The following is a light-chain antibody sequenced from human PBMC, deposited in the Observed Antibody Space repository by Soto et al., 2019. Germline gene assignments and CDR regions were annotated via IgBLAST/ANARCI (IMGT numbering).Light chain of an antibody. CDR3: SSFTTTNTWV. J-gene: IGLJ3*02. CDR1: SSDVASYNF. CDR2: EVT. V-gene: IGLV2-14*01. Sequence: QSALTQPASVSGSPGQSITMSCTGTSSDVASYNFVSWFQLHPGKAPKLMIYEVTNRPSGVSYRFSGSKSGNTASLTISGLQPEDEADYYCSSFTTTNTWVFGTGTEVTVL.